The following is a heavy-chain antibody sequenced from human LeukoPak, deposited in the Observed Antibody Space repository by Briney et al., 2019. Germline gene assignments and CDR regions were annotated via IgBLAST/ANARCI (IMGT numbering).Heavy chain of an antibody. D-gene: IGHD5-18*01. CDR3: ARAQSGYSYGYYPVSDY. Sequence: ASVKVSCKASGGTFSSYAISWVRQAPGQGLEWMGRIIPILGIANYAQKFQGRVTITADKSTSTAYMELSSLRSEDTAVYYCARAQSGYSYGYYPVSDYWGQGTLVTVSS. CDR1: GGTFSSYA. CDR2: IIPILGIA. V-gene: IGHV1-69*04. J-gene: IGHJ4*02.